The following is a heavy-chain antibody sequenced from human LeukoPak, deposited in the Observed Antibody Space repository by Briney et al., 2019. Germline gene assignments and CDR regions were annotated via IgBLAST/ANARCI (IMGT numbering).Heavy chain of an antibody. J-gene: IGHJ5*02. CDR3: AKVVRSWELLWGIDP. V-gene: IGHV3-30*18. CDR2: ISYDGSNK. D-gene: IGHD1-26*01. Sequence: GGSLRPSCAASGFTFSSYGMRWVRQAPGKGLEWVAVISYDGSNKYYADSVKGRFTISRDNSKNTLYLQVNSLRAEDTAVYYCAKVVRSWELLWGIDPWGQGTLVTASS. CDR1: GFTFSSYG.